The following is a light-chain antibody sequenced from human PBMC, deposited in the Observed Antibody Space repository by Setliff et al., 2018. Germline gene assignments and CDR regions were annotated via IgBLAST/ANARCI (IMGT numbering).Light chain of an antibody. CDR3: CSYAGNYIRL. CDR1: SSDVGAYDY. V-gene: IGLV2-11*01. CDR2: DVI. J-gene: IGLJ2*01. Sequence: QSALTQPASVSGSLGQSIAISCTGTSSDVGAYDYVSWYQQHPDRAPKLMIYDVIKRPSGVPDRFSGSKSGNTASLTISGLQAEDEADYYCCSYAGNYIRLFGGGTKVTV.